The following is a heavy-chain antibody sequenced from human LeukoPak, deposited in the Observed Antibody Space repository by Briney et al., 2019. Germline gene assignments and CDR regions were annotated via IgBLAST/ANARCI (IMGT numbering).Heavy chain of an antibody. CDR3: ARDVLDGYYYDSSGYFDY. J-gene: IGHJ4*02. D-gene: IGHD3-22*01. CDR1: GYTFTGYY. Sequence: ALVKVSCKASGYTFTGYYMHWVRQAPGQGLEWMGWINPNSGGTNYAQKFQGRVTMTRDTSISTAYTELSRLRSDDTAVYYCARDVLDGYYYDSSGYFDYWGQGTLVTVSS. CDR2: INPNSGGT. V-gene: IGHV1-2*02.